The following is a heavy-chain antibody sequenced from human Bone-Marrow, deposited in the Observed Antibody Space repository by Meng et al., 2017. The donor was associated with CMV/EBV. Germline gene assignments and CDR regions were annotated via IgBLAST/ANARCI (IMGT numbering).Heavy chain of an antibody. CDR2: ISYDGSNK. CDR1: GFTFSSYA. CDR3: AKDKRELRN. J-gene: IGHJ4*02. D-gene: IGHD1-26*01. Sequence: GESLKISCAASGFTFSSYAMYWVRQAPGKGLEWVAVISYDGSNKYYADSVKGRFTISGDNSKNTLYLQMNSLRAEDTAVYYCAKDKRELRNWGQGTLVTVSS. V-gene: IGHV3-30*04.